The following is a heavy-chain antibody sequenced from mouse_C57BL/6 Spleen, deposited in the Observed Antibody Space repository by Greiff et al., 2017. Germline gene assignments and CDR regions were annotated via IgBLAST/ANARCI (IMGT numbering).Heavy chain of an antibody. J-gene: IGHJ1*03. CDR1: GYTFTSYW. CDR3: AVVADWYFDV. CDR2: IDPSDSYT. V-gene: IGHV1-50*01. Sequence: QVQLQQPGAELVKPGASVKLSCKASGYTFTSYWMQWVKQRPGQGLEWIGEIDPSDSYTNYTQKFKGKATLTVDTSSSTAYMQLSSLTSEDSAVYYCAVVADWYFDVWGTGTTVTVSS. D-gene: IGHD1-1*01.